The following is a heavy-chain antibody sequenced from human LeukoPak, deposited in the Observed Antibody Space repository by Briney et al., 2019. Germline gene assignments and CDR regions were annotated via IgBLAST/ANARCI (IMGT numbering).Heavy chain of an antibody. J-gene: IGHJ4*02. V-gene: IGHV3-15*01. CDR1: GFTFSNAW. CDR3: TTDSWNPFDY. Sequence: GGSLRLSCAASGFTFSNAWMSWVRQAPGKGLEWVGRIKGKSDGETTDYAAPVKGRFTISRDDSKNALYLQMNSPKTEDTAVYYCTTDSWNPFDYWGQGTLVTVSS. D-gene: IGHD1-1*01. CDR2: IKGKSDGETT.